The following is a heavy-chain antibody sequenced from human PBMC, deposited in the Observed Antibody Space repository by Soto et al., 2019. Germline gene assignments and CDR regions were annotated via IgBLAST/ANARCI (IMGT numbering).Heavy chain of an antibody. D-gene: IGHD3-10*01. J-gene: IGHJ2*01. CDR3: ARLVRGVIINPHWYFDL. CDR2: MNPNSGNT. V-gene: IGHV1-8*01. CDR1: GYTFTSYD. Sequence: QVQLVQSGAEVKKPGASVKVSCKASGYTFTSYDINWVRQATGQGLEWMGWMNPNSGNTGYAQKFQGRVTMTRNTSISTAYMERSSLRSEDTAVYYCARLVRGVIINPHWYFDLWGRGTLVTVSS.